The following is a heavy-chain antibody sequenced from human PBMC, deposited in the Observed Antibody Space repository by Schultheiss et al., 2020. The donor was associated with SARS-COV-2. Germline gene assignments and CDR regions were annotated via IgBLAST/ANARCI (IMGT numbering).Heavy chain of an antibody. Sequence: SETLSLTCAVYGGSLSGYCWTWIRQPPGTGLEWIGEINHSGSTNYNPSLKSRVTISVDKSKNQFSLKLSSVTAADTAVYYCAREPHGMDVWGQGTTVTVSS. CDR1: GGSLSGYC. J-gene: IGHJ6*02. CDR3: AREPHGMDV. V-gene: IGHV4-34*01. CDR2: INHSGST.